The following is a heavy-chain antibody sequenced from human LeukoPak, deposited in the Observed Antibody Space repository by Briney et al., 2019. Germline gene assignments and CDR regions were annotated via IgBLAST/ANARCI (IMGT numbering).Heavy chain of an antibody. D-gene: IGHD3-10*01. Sequence: PSETLSLTCTVSGGSISSYYWSWIRQPPGKGLEWIGYIYYSGSTNYNPSLKSRVTISVDTSKNQFSLKLSSVTAADTAVYYCARDSRYYGSGSPGAFDIWGQGTMVTVSS. J-gene: IGHJ3*02. CDR1: GGSISSYY. CDR2: IYYSGST. CDR3: ARDSRYYGSGSPGAFDI. V-gene: IGHV4-59*01.